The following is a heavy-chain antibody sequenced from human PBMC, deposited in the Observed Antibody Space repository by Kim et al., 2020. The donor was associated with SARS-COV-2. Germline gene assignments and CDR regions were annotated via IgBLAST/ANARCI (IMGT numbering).Heavy chain of an antibody. CDR3: YSNWGRNWIFDL. Sequence: SETLSLTCAVYGGSFSGYYWCWIRQRQGKGLGWIGEINHSGSTNYNHTLKRRITISVATSKNQNSLNLNSVTAAATAADYCYSNWGRNWIFDLWVLGPLV. CDR2: INHSGST. D-gene: IGHD4-4*01. J-gene: IGHJ2*01. CDR1: GGSFSGYY. V-gene: IGHV4-34*01.